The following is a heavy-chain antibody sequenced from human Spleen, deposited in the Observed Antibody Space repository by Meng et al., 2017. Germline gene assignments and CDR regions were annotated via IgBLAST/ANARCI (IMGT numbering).Heavy chain of an antibody. CDR3: AAETFVRGIIVGLDV. J-gene: IGHJ6*02. Sequence: GGSLRLSCAATAFTVSSDYMNWVRQAPGKGLECVSVIYPDGTTYYADSVKGRFTISTDNSKNTLYLQMNSLRAEDTAVYYCAAETFVRGIIVGLDVWGQGTTVTVSS. D-gene: IGHD3-10*01. CDR2: IYPDGTT. V-gene: IGHV3-66*02. CDR1: AFTVSSDY.